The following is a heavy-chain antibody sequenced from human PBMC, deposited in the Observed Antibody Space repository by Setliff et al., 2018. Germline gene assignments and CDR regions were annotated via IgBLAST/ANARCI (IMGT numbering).Heavy chain of an antibody. CDR3: ARAPLMVVVPPDASLDY. CDR1: GYSLNTYG. V-gene: IGHV1-18*01. J-gene: IGHJ4*02. D-gene: IGHD2-2*01. CDR2: ISGYNGFI. Sequence: GASVKVSCKASGYSLNTYGISWVRQAPGQGLEWMGWISGYNGFIIYAQKFQGRVTMTTDTSTSTAYMELRNLSSDDTALYYCARAPLMVVVPPDASLDYWGQGTQVTVSS.